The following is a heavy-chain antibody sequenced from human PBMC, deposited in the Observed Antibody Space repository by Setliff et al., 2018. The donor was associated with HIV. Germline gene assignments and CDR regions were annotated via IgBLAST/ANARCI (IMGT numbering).Heavy chain of an antibody. Sequence: SEPLSLTCTVSGPSINIHYWSWIRQSPGKGFEWIGYIYSTGSTNYNPSLQSRVTISMVASRNQFSLKVTSVTAADTAVYYWAKGAGFYGDYTFDHWGQGRQVTVSS. CDR2: IYSTGST. V-gene: IGHV4-59*11. D-gene: IGHD4-17*01. J-gene: IGHJ4*02. CDR1: GPSINIHY. CDR3: AKGAGFYGDYTFDH.